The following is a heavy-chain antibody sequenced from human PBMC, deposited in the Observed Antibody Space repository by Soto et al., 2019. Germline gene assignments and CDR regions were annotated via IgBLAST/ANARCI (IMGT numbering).Heavy chain of an antibody. CDR1: GGSISSGGYY. CDR2: IYYSGST. J-gene: IGHJ2*01. V-gene: IGHV4-31*03. Sequence: SETLSLTCTVSGGSISSGGYYWSWIRQHPGKGLEWIGYIYYSGSTCCNPSLKSRVTISVDTSKNQFSLKLSSVTAADTAVYYCARGYYDYVWGSYFGYGRYFDLWGRGTLVTVSS. D-gene: IGHD3-16*01. CDR3: ARGYYDYVWGSYFGYGRYFDL.